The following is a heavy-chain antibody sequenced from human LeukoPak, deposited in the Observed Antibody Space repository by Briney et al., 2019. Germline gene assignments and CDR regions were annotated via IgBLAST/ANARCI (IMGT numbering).Heavy chain of an antibody. J-gene: IGHJ4*02. CDR2: INHSGST. Sequence: SETLSLTCAVYGGSFSGYYWSWIRQPPGKGLEWIGEINHSGSTNYNPSLKSRVTISVDTSKNQFSLKLSSVTAADTAVYYCATADSGSPDYWGQGTLVTVSS. CDR3: ATADSGSPDY. D-gene: IGHD3-22*01. CDR1: GGSFSGYY. V-gene: IGHV4-34*01.